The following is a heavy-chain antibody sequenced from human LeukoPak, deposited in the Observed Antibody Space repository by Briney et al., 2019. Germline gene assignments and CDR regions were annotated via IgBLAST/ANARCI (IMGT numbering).Heavy chain of an antibody. CDR1: GFTFRFYL. V-gene: IGHV3-7*01. CDR2: MNRDGSEI. Sequence: GGSLRLSCAASGFTFRFYLMSWVRQAPGKGLEWVANMNRDGSEINYVDSVRGRFTISRDNAKNSLYLQMNSLRAEDTAVYFCARNLGFSTFDNWGQGTLVTVSS. CDR3: ARNLGFSTFDN. D-gene: IGHD2/OR15-2a*01. J-gene: IGHJ4*02.